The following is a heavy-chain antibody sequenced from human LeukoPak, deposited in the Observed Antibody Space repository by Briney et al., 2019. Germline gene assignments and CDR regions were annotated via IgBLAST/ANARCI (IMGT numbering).Heavy chain of an antibody. D-gene: IGHD4-17*01. V-gene: IGHV3-23*01. CDR3: AKGPLYATYGVWVSWFDP. CDR2: ISGSGGST. J-gene: IGHJ5*02. Sequence: PGGSLRLSCAASGFTFSSYAMSWVRQAPGKGLEWVSAISGSGGSTYYADSVKGRFTISRDNSKNTLYLQMNSLRAEDTAVYYCAKGPLYATYGVWVSWFDPWGQGTLVTVSS. CDR1: GFTFSSYA.